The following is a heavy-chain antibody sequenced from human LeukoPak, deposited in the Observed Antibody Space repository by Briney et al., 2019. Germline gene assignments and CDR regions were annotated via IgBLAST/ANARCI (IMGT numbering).Heavy chain of an antibody. D-gene: IGHD4/OR15-4a*01. CDR3: SRHIPPLTDIDY. Sequence: SETLSLTCTVSGDSISSSSSYWGWIRQPPGKGLEWIGSIYYSGSTYYNTSLKSRVTISVDTSKNQFSLKLSSVTAADTAVYYCSRHIPPLTDIDYWGQGTLVTVSS. CDR2: IYYSGST. CDR1: GDSISSSSSY. V-gene: IGHV4-39*01. J-gene: IGHJ4*02.